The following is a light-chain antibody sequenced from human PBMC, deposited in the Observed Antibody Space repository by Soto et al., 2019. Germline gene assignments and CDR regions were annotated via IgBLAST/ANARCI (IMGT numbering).Light chain of an antibody. Sequence: DIQMTQSPSSLSASVGDRVTITCQASQDISNYLNWYQQKPRKAPKLLIYDASNLETGVPSRFSGSGSGTDFTFTISSLQPEDIATYYCQQYDNPQNLTFGGGTKVEIK. CDR1: QDISNY. V-gene: IGKV1-33*01. CDR2: DAS. CDR3: QQYDNPQNLT. J-gene: IGKJ4*01.